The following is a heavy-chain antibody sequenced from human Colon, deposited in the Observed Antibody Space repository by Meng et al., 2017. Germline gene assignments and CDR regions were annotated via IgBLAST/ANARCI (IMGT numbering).Heavy chain of an antibody. CDR3: ARDRVPGKY. J-gene: IGHJ4*02. Sequence: QVQLPEPGPGLGSPSEPLSLTCTVSGGSVSSGTYYWSWIRQPPGKGLEWIGCIYYSGTTNYNPSLKSRVTISVDTSKNQFSLKLSSVTPADTAVYFCARDRVPGKYWGQGTLVTVSS. CDR2: IYYSGTT. D-gene: IGHD1-14*01. V-gene: IGHV4-61*01. CDR1: GGSVSSGTYY.